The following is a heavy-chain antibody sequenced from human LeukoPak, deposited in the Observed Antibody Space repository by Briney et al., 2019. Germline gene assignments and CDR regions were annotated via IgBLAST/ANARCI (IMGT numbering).Heavy chain of an antibody. J-gene: IGHJ6*02. CDR2: TYYRSKWYN. Sequence: SQTLSLTCAISGDSVSSNSAAWNWIRQSPSRGLEWLGRTYYRSKWYNDYAVSVKSRITINPDTSKNQFSLQLNSVTPEDTAAYYCARSYRSSGWYYYYYYYGMDVWGQGTTVTVSS. V-gene: IGHV6-1*01. D-gene: IGHD6-19*01. CDR3: ARSYRSSGWYYYYYYYGMDV. CDR1: GDSVSSNSAA.